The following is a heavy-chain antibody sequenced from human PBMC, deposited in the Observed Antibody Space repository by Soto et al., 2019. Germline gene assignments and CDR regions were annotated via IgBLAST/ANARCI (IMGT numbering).Heavy chain of an antibody. J-gene: IGHJ4*02. V-gene: IGHV3-23*01. D-gene: IGHD6-13*01. CDR1: GFTFSSYA. Sequence: PGGSLRLSCAASGFTFSSYAMSWVRQAPGKGLEWVSANSGSGGSTYYADSVKGRFTISRDNSKNKLYLQINSIKAEVTAVYYCAKAAAGEFDYWGQGTLVTVSS. CDR2: NSGSGGST. CDR3: AKAAAGEFDY.